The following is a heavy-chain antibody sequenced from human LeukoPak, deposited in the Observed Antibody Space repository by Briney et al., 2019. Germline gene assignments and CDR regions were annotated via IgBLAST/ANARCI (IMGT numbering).Heavy chain of an antibody. V-gene: IGHV4-39*07. CDR2: GST. D-gene: IGHD6-19*01. CDR1: GGSISSDTYY. J-gene: IGHJ4*02. CDR3: ARAGGSGWIVY. Sequence: SETLSLTCTVSGGSISSDTYYWGWIRQPPGKGLEWIGSGSTYYNPSLKSRATISVDTSKNLFSLKLTSVTAADTAVYYCARAGGSGWIVYWGQGTLVTVSS.